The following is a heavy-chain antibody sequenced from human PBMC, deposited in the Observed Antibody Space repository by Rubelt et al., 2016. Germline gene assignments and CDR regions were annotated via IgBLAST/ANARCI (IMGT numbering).Heavy chain of an antibody. Sequence: EVQLLESGGGLVQPGGSLRLSCAASGFTFSSYAMNWVRQAPGRGLEWVSYISATSTTIYSADSVKGRFTISRDKSKNSLFLQMSSLRAEDTAVYYCVIGHNWNYRTVDFHIWGQGTMVTVSS. V-gene: IGHV3-48*01. J-gene: IGHJ3*02. CDR3: VIGHNWNYRTVDFHI. CDR2: ISATSTTI. D-gene: IGHD1-7*01. CDR1: GFTFSSYA.